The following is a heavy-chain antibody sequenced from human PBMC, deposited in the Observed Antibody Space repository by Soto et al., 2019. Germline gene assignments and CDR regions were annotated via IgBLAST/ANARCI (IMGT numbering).Heavy chain of an antibody. CDR3: AKRRGAGGHFDY. V-gene: IGHV3-23*01. J-gene: IGHJ4*02. D-gene: IGHD2-15*01. Sequence: WGSMRLSCAASGLTFSSYAMGWVRQGPGKGLEWVAVVSIGGSTHYADSVRGRFTISRDNSKNTLSLQMNSLTAEDTAVYFCAKRRGAGGHFDYWGQGALVTVSS. CDR2: VSIGGST. CDR1: GLTFSSYA.